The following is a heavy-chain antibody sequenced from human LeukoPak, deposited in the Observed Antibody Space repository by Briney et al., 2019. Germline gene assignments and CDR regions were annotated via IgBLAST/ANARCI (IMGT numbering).Heavy chain of an antibody. CDR3: ARPLLRYFDWLRH. V-gene: IGHV3-30-3*01. Sequence: QPRRSLRLSCAASGFTFSSYAMHWVRQAPGKGLEWVAVISYDGSNKYYADSVKGRFTISRDNSKNTLYLQMNSLRAEDTAVYYCARPLLRYFDWLRHWGQGTLVTVSS. CDR2: ISYDGSNK. D-gene: IGHD3-9*01. CDR1: GFTFSSYA. J-gene: IGHJ1*01.